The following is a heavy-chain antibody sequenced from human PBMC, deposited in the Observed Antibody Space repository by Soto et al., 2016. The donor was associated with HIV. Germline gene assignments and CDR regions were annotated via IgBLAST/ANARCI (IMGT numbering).Heavy chain of an antibody. CDR2: ISGDGDST. V-gene: IGHV3-74*01. D-gene: IGHD3-22*01. Sequence: EVQLVESGGGLVQPGGSLRLSCAASGFTFSNYWMHWVRQVPGKGLVWVSRISGDGDSTNYADSVKGRFTISRDNAKNTLHLQMNSLRADDTAIYHCIRDFSDSSGFQHWGQGTLVTVSS. CDR3: IRDFSDSSGFQH. J-gene: IGHJ1*01. CDR1: GFTFSNYW.